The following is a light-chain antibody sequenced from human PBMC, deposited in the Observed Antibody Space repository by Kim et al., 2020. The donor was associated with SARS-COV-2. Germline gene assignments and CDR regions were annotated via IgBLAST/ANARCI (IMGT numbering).Light chain of an antibody. CDR1: NIGSKS. Sequence: SYELTQPPSVSVAPGKTARITCGGNNIGSKSVHWYQQKPGQAPVLVIYYDSDRPSGIPERFSRSNSGNTATLTISRVEAGDEADYYCQVWDSSSDHWVF. V-gene: IGLV3-21*04. CDR3: QVWDSSSDHWV. CDR2: YDS. J-gene: IGLJ3*02.